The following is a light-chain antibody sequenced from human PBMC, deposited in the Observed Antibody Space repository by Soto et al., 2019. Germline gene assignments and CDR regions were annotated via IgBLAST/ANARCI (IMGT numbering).Light chain of an antibody. V-gene: IGKV1-27*01. Sequence: DIQMTQSPSSLSASVGDRVSITCRASQGISNYLAWYQQKPGEVPNLLIYSASTLQSGVPSRFSGSGSGTDFTVTISSLQPEDVGTYYCQEYNSAPPTFGQGTKVEIK. J-gene: IGKJ1*01. CDR1: QGISNY. CDR3: QEYNSAPPT. CDR2: SAS.